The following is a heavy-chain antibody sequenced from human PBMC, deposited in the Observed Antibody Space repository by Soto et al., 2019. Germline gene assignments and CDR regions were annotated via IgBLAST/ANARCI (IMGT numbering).Heavy chain of an antibody. J-gene: IGHJ3*02. D-gene: IGHD2-15*01. CDR1: GGSISSYY. CDR2: IYYSGST. CDR3: AREAEDCSGGSCYANAFDI. Sequence: SETLSLTCTVSGGSISSYYWSWIRQSPGKGLEWIGYIYYSGSTNYNPSLKSRVTISVDTSKNQFSLKLSSVTAADTAVYYCAREAEDCSGGSCYANAFDIWGQGTMVTVSS. V-gene: IGHV4-59*01.